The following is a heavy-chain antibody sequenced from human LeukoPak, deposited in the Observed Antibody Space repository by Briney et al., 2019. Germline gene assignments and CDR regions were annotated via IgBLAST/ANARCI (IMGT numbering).Heavy chain of an antibody. CDR1: GGSISSSSYY. V-gene: IGHV4-39*01. D-gene: IGHD2-15*01. J-gene: IGHJ5*02. CDR3: ARRKGGWFDP. CDR2: IYYSGST. Sequence: SETLSLTCTVSGGSISSSSYYWGWIRQPPGQGLEWIGSIYYSGSTYYNPSLKSRVTISVDTSKNQFSLKLSSVTAADTAVYYCARRKGGWFDPWGQGTLVTVSS.